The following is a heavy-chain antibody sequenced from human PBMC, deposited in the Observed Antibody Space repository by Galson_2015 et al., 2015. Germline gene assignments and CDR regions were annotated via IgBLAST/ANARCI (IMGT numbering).Heavy chain of an antibody. J-gene: IGHJ4*02. CDR3: ASSAGDCYSNFDY. CDR1: GFSFSSYW. D-gene: IGHD2-21*02. Sequence: SLRLSCAASGFSFSSYWMHWVRQAPGKGLVWVSRINSDGSDIAYADSVKGRFTISRDNAKNTLYLQMNSLRADDTAVYYCASSAGDCYSNFDYWGQGTLLTVSS. CDR2: INSDGSDI. V-gene: IGHV3-74*01.